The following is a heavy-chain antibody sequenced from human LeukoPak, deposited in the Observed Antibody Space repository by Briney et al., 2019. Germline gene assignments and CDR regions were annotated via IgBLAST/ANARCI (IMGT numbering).Heavy chain of an antibody. D-gene: IGHD3-16*02. CDR1: GGSISSYY. V-gene: IGHV4-59*01. Sequence: SETLSLTCTVSGGSISSYYWSWIRQPPGKGLEWIGYIYYSGSTNYSPSLKSRVTTSVDTSKNQFSLKLSSVTAADTAVYYCARARYYDYIWGSYREYYFDYWGQGTLVTVSS. CDR2: IYYSGST. J-gene: IGHJ4*02. CDR3: ARARYYDYIWGSYREYYFDY.